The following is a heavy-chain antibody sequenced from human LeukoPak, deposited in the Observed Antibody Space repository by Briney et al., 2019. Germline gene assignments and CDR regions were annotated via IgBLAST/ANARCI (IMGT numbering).Heavy chain of an antibody. CDR2: LSSSGSPI. V-gene: IGHV3-11*01. CDR3: ARDQAHSFDY. Sequence: TRGSLRLSCAASGFTFSDYYMNWIRQAPGKGLEWISYLSSSGSPIYYADSVKGRFTISRDNAKNSLYLEMNSLRAEDTAVYYCARDQAHSFDYWGQGTLVTVSS. CDR1: GFTFSDYY. J-gene: IGHJ4*02. D-gene: IGHD1-26*01.